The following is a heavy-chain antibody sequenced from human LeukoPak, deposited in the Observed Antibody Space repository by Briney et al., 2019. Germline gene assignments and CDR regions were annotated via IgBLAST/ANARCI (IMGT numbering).Heavy chain of an antibody. CDR2: IYYSGST. D-gene: IGHD3-10*01. J-gene: IGHJ4*02. V-gene: IGHV4-59*01. CDR3: ARAPGSPGDY. CDR1: GGSISSYY. Sequence: SQTLSLTCTVSGGSISSYYWSWIRQPPGKGLEWIGYIYYSGSTNYNPSLKSRVTISVDTSKNQFSLKLSSVTAADTAVYYCARAPGSPGDYWGQGTLVTVSS.